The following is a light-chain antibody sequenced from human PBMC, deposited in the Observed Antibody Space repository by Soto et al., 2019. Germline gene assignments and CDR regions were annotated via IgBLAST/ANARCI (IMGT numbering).Light chain of an antibody. J-gene: IGKJ1*01. CDR3: QQYGRSPRT. Sequence: EIVLTQSPGTLSLSPGERATLSCRASQSFSSYLAWYQQKPGQAPRLLIYGASHRATGVPDRFSGSGSGTDFTLTISRLDPEDFAVYYCQQYGRSPRTFGQGTKVEIK. CDR1: QSFSSY. V-gene: IGKV3-20*01. CDR2: GAS.